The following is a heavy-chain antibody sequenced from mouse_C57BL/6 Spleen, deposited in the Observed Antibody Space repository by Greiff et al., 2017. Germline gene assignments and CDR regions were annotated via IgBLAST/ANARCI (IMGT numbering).Heavy chain of an antibody. V-gene: IGHV1-55*01. CDR1: GYTFTSYW. CDR2: IYPGSGST. J-gene: IGHJ4*01. D-gene: IGHD2-4*01. CDR3: ARWGDYDDYAMDY. Sequence: QVQLQQPGAELVKPGASVKMSCKASGYTFTSYWITWVKQRPGQGLEWIGDIYPGSGSTNYNEKFKSKATLTVDTSSSTAYMQLSSLTSEDSAVYYCARWGDYDDYAMDYWGQGTSGTVSS.